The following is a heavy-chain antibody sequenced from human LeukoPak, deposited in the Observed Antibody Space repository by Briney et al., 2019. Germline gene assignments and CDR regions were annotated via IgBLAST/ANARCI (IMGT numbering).Heavy chain of an antibody. J-gene: IGHJ4*02. CDR3: AKALFYIAVAGSDY. V-gene: IGHV3-23*01. CDR1: GCIFRNYA. CDR2: ITGSGDTT. Sequence: GASLRLSCAASGCIFRNYAMSWVRQAPGKGLEWVSAITGSGDTTYYADSVKGRFTISRDNSKNTLYLQMNSLRAEDTAVYYCAKALFYIAVAGSDYWGQGALVTVSS. D-gene: IGHD6-19*01.